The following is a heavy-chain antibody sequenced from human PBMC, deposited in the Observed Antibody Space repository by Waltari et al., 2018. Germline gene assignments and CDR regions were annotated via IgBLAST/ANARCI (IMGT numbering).Heavy chain of an antibody. CDR2: VYPGDGET. Sequence: EVQLVQSGAEVRKPGESLKISCKASGYTFTNFSIAWVRQMPGKGLEWMGIVYPGDGETRYSPSFQGQVTISADKSINTAYLQWNSLKTSDTAIYYRARDHLSLTAYYFDYWGQGTLVTVSS. J-gene: IGHJ4*02. CDR3: ARDHLSLTAYYFDY. CDR1: GYTFTNFS. D-gene: IGHD7-27*01. V-gene: IGHV5-51*01.